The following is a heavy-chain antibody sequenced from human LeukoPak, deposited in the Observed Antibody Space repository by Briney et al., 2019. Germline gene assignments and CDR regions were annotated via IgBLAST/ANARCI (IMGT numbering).Heavy chain of an antibody. CDR2: ISSSSSYI. J-gene: IGHJ4*02. V-gene: IGHV3-21*01. CDR1: GFTFSSYS. CDR3: ARDRGRFFDY. Sequence: GGSLRLSCAASGFTFSSYSMNWVRQAPGKGLEWVSSISSSSSYIYYADSVKGRFTISRDNAKNSLYLQMNSLRAEDTALYYCARDRGRFFDYWGQGTLVTVSS. D-gene: IGHD3-10*01.